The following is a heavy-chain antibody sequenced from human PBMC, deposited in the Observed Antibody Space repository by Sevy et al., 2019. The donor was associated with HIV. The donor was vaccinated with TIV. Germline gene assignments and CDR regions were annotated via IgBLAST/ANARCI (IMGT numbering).Heavy chain of an antibody. CDR3: AKPYRIAVAGDYYYSGMDV. CDR1: GFTFDDYG. CDR2: ISWDGGST. J-gene: IGHJ6*02. V-gene: IGHV3-43D*03. Sequence: GGSLRLSCAVSGFTFDDYGMHWVRQAPGKGLEWVSLISWDGGSTYYADSVKGRFTISRDNSKNSLYLQMNSLRAEDTALYYCAKPYRIAVAGDYYYSGMDVWGQGTTVTVSS. D-gene: IGHD6-13*01.